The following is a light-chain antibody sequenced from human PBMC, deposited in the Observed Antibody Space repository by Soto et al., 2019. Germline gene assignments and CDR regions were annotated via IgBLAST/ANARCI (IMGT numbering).Light chain of an antibody. V-gene: IGKV3-20*01. J-gene: IGKJ1*01. CDR2: GAS. Sequence: EIVLTQSPDTLSLSPGERATLSCRASQSVSSSYLAWYQQKPGQPPRLLIYGASSRATGISDRFSGSGSGTDFTLTISRLESEDFAVYYCQQCASSPWTFGQGTKVEIK. CDR3: QQCASSPWT. CDR1: QSVSSSY.